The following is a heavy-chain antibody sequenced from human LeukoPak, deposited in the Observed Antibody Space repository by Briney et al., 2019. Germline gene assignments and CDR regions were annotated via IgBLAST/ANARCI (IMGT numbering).Heavy chain of an antibody. CDR3: ARVGDGNFDY. J-gene: IGHJ4*02. CDR1: GGSISTYY. CDR2: VYYSGNT. Sequence: SETLSLTCTVSGGSISTYYWSWIRQTPGKGLEWIGYVYYSGNTNKNPSLKRRLIISVDTSKNQFSLKLNSVTAADTAVYYCARVGDGNFDYWGQGTLVTVSS. V-gene: IGHV4-59*01.